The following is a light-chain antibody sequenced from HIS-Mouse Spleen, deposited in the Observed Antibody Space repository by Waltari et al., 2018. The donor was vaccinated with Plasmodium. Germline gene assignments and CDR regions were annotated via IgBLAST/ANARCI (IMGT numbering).Light chain of an antibody. Sequence: SYELPQPPSVSVSPGQTARITCSGDALPTKYAYWYQQKSGQAPSLVIYEDSKRTSGIHGGFSGSISRTMATLTISGAQVEDEADYYCYSTDSSGNHRVFGGGTKLTVL. V-gene: IGLV3-10*01. CDR1: ALPTKY. CDR3: YSTDSSGNHRV. CDR2: EDS. J-gene: IGLJ3*02.